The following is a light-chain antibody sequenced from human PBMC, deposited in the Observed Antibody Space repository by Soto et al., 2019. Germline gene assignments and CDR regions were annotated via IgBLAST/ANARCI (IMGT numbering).Light chain of an antibody. CDR3: QQYNSYSWT. CDR2: KAS. J-gene: IGKJ1*01. V-gene: IGKV1-5*03. Sequence: DIQMTQSPSTLSASVGDRVTITCRASQSISSWLAWYRQKPGKAPKLLIYKASSLESGVPSRFSGSGSGTEFTLTISSLQPDDFATYDCQQYNSYSWTFGQGTKVEIK. CDR1: QSISSW.